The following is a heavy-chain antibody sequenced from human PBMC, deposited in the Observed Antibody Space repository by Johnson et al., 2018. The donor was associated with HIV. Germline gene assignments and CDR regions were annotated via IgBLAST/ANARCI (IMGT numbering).Heavy chain of an antibody. V-gene: IGHV3-72*01. CDR1: GFTFSDHY. J-gene: IGHJ3*02. Sequence: VQLVESGGGLVQPGGSLRLSCAASGFTFSDHYMDWVHQAPGKGLERVGRTRNKANNYTTKYAASANGRFSISRDDSTKSLYLQMNSLKTEDTAVYYCARYKYGVTDACDIWGQGTMVTVSS. D-gene: IGHD2-8*01. CDR3: ARYKYGVTDACDI. CDR2: TRNKANNYTT.